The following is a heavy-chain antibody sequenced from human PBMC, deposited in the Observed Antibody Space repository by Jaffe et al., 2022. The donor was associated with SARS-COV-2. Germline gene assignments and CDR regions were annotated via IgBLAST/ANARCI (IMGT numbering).Heavy chain of an antibody. CDR1: GGSISSSSYY. D-gene: IGHD5-12*01. J-gene: IGHJ6*02. CDR3: ARLTTRVATNYYYGMDV. CDR2: IYYSGST. Sequence: QLQLQESGPGLVKPSETLSLTCTVSGGSISSSSYYWGWIRQPPGKGLEWIGSIYYSGSTYYNPSLKSRVTISVDTSKNQFSLKLSSVTAADTAVYYCARLTTRVATNYYYGMDVWGQGTTVTVSS. V-gene: IGHV4-39*01.